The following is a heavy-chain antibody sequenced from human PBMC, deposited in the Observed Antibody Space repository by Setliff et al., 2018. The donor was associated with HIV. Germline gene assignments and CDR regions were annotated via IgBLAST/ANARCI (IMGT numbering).Heavy chain of an antibody. Sequence: ASVKVSCKASGHTFTNVDIHWLRRATGQGLEWMGWMNPNTGVSGYALKFQARVTMTRDTSISTAYMELSSLTSEDTAVYYCARGKGVGGVVITGGLDVWGKGTTVIVSS. D-gene: IGHD3-10*01. CDR3: ARGKGVGGVVITGGLDV. V-gene: IGHV1-8*01. CDR1: GHTFTNVD. CDR2: MNPNTGVS. J-gene: IGHJ6*04.